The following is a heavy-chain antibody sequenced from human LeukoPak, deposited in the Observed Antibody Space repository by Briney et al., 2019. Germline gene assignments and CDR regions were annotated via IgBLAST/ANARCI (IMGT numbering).Heavy chain of an antibody. CDR1: GGTFSSYA. D-gene: IGHD2-15*01. V-gene: IGHV1-69*05. CDR2: IIPIFGTA. CDR3: ARDFFHGHCAGLSCFLLDY. J-gene: IGHJ4*02. Sequence: SVKVSCKASGGTFSSYAISWVRQAPGQGLEWMGRIIPIFGTANYAQKFQGRVTITTDESTSTAYMELSSLRSEDTAVYYCARDFFHGHCAGLSCFLLDYWGQGSLVTVSS.